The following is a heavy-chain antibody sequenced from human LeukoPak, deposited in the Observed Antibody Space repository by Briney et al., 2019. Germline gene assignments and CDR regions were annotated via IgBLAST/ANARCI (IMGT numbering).Heavy chain of an antibody. D-gene: IGHD4-17*01. Sequence: ASVKVSCKASGYTFTSYDINWVRQATGQGLEWMGWMNPNSGNTGYAQKFQGRVTMTRNTSISTAYMELSSLRSEDTAVYYCARGRDGDYVIDYWGQGTLVTVSS. CDR3: ARGRDGDYVIDY. V-gene: IGHV1-8*01. J-gene: IGHJ4*02. CDR2: MNPNSGNT. CDR1: GYTFTSYD.